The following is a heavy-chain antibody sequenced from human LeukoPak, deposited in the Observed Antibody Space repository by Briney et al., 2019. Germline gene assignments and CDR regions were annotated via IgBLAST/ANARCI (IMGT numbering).Heavy chain of an antibody. CDR3: ARLNDDYGDYDGPNFDY. D-gene: IGHD4-17*01. J-gene: IGHJ4*02. CDR1: GFTFSSYG. V-gene: IGHV3-33*01. Sequence: GGSLRLSCAASGFTFSSYGMHWVRQAPGKGLEWVAVIWYDGSNKYYADSVKGRFTISRDNSKNTLYLQMNSLRAEDTAVYYCARLNDDYGDYDGPNFDYWGQGTLVTVSS. CDR2: IWYDGSNK.